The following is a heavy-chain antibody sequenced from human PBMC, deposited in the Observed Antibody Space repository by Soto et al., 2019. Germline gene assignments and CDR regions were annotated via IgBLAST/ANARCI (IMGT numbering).Heavy chain of an antibody. D-gene: IGHD1-26*01. Sequence: GGSLRLSCAASGFTFSIYAISWVRQAPGKGLEWLSAISTSGDKTYYADSVEGRFTISRDNAKKSVYLQMTSLRAEDTAVYYCARLVGAYQHYIDYWGQGTLVTVSS. CDR1: GFTFSIYA. J-gene: IGHJ4*02. CDR2: ISTSGDKT. V-gene: IGHV3-21*01. CDR3: ARLVGAYQHYIDY.